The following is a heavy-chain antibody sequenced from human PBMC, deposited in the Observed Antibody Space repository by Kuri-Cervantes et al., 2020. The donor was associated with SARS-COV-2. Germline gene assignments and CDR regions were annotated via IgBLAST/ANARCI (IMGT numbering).Heavy chain of an antibody. J-gene: IGHJ4*02. CDR2: ISAYNGNT. Sequence: ASVNVSCKSSGYTFTGYYMHWVRQAPGQGLEWMGWISAYNGNTNYAQKLQGRVTMTTDTSTSTAYMEVSSQRYDDTAVYYCARRGDYYDSSGFDYWGQGTLVTVSS. CDR3: ARRGDYYDSSGFDY. CDR1: GYTFTGYY. V-gene: IGHV1-18*04. D-gene: IGHD3-22*01.